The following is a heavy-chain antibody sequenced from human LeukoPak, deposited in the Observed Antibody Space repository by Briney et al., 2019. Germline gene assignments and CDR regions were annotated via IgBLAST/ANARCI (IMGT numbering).Heavy chain of an antibody. CDR2: INPNTGGT. J-gene: IGHJ4*02. CDR1: GFTFTVYY. Sequence: GASVKVSCKASGFTFTVYYIHWVRQAPGQGLEWMGRINPNTGGTNFAQRSQGRVTMTRDTSISTAYMELSSLRSDDTAVYYCAWSTFYYDSSGPTRDYWGQGTLVTVSS. V-gene: IGHV1-2*06. CDR3: AWSTFYYDSSGPTRDY. D-gene: IGHD3-22*01.